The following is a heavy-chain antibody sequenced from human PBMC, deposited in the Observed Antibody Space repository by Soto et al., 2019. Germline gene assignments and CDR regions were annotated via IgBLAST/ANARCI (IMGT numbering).Heavy chain of an antibody. CDR3: ARDLGYYGSGTTAPFDY. CDR1: GFTFSSYS. V-gene: IGHV3-21*04. J-gene: IGHJ4*02. CDR2: ISSSSSYI. Sequence: GGSLRLSCAASGFTFSSYSMNWVRQAPGKGLEWVSSISSSSSYIYYADSVKDRFTISRDNAKNSLYLQMNSLRSDDTAVYYCARDLGYYGSGTTAPFDYWGQGTLVTVSS. D-gene: IGHD3-10*01.